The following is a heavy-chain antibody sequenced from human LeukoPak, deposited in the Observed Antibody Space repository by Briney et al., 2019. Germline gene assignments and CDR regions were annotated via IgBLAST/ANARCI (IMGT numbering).Heavy chain of an antibody. CDR1: GGSFSGYY. Sequence: SETLSLTCAVYGGSFSGYYWSWISQPPGKGLEWIGEINHSGSTKYNPSPKSRVTISVDTSKNQFSLKLSSVTAADTAVYYCAREGPGYCSSTSCPQLDYWGQGTLVTVSS. J-gene: IGHJ4*02. CDR2: INHSGST. D-gene: IGHD2-2*03. V-gene: IGHV4-34*01. CDR3: AREGPGYCSSTSCPQLDY.